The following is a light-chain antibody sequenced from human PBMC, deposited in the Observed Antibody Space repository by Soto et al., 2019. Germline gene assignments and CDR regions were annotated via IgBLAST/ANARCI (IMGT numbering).Light chain of an antibody. V-gene: IGKV1-39*01. CDR3: QQSYTTASIT. CDR1: QSISRN. Sequence: IQMTQSPSSLSASVGDRVTITCRARQSISRNLNWYQHKPGKAPKLLIYAASSLQNGVPSRFSGGGSGTEFTLSISSLQPEDFGTYYCQQSYTTASITFGQGTRLEIK. CDR2: AAS. J-gene: IGKJ5*01.